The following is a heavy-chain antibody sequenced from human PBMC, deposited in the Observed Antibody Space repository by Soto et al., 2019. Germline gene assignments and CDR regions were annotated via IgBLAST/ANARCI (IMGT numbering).Heavy chain of an antibody. Sequence: EVQLLESGGGLVQPGGSLRLSCTASGITFSNYAMSWVRQAPRKGLEWVSSISTSGGRPYYADSVKGRFTISRDNSKNTLYLQMNSLRVEDTAVYYCAKDPDRYDYVWGTYRYIDHWGQSTLVTVSS. D-gene: IGHD3-16*02. CDR3: AKDPDRYDYVWGTYRYIDH. J-gene: IGHJ4*02. CDR1: GITFSNYA. CDR2: ISTSGGRP. V-gene: IGHV3-23*01.